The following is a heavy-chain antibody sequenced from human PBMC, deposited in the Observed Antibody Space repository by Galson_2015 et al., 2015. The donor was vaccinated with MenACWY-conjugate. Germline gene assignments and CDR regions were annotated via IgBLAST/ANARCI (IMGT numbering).Heavy chain of an antibody. V-gene: IGHV2-5*02. CDR2: IYWDDDK. CDR3: AHSRITIFGVVMISDGMDV. CDR1: GFSLSTSGVG. D-gene: IGHD3-3*01. Sequence: PALVKPTQTLTLTCTFSGFSLSTSGVGVGWIRQPPGKALEWLALIYWDDDKRYSPSLKSRLTITKDTSKNQVVLTMTNMDPVDTATYYCAHSRITIFGVVMISDGMDVWGQGTTVTVSS. J-gene: IGHJ6*02.